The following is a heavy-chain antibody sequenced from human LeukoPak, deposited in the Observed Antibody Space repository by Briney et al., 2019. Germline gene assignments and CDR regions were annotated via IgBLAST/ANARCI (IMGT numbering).Heavy chain of an antibody. D-gene: IGHD4-17*01. J-gene: IGHJ6*02. CDR1: GFTFRGSA. CDR2: IRSEANSYAT. Sequence: PGGSLRLSCAASGFTFRGSAMHWVRQASGKGLEWVGRIRSEANSYATAYAASVKGRFTISRDDSKNTAYLQMNSLKTEDTAVYYCTRHSDYGDYGYYYYGMDVWGQGTTVTVSS. CDR3: TRHSDYGDYGYYYYGMDV. V-gene: IGHV3-73*01.